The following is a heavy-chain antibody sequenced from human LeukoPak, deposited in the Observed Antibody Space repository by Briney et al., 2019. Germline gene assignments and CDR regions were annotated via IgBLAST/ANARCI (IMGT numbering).Heavy chain of an antibody. CDR3: ARVLYDFWSGYSFKGMDF. J-gene: IGHJ6*02. V-gene: IGHV1-2*02. CDR1: GYTFTGYY. CDR2: INPNSGGT. Sequence: ASVKVSCKASGYTFTGYYMHWVRQAPGQGLEWMRWINPNSGGTNYAQKFQGRVTMTRDTFISTAYMELSRLRSDDTAVYYCARVLYDFWSGYSFKGMDFWGQGTTVTVSS. D-gene: IGHD3-3*01.